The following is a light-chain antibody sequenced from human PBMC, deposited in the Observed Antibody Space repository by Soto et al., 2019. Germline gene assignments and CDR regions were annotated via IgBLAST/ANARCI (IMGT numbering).Light chain of an antibody. Sequence: EIVLTQSPGTLSLSPGERATLSCRTSQSVTTSYLAWYQQKPGQAPRLLIYGTSIRATGVPDRFSGSGSATDFTLTISRLEPEDFAVYYCHQYGDSPQTFGRGTKVEI. V-gene: IGKV3-20*01. CDR2: GTS. J-gene: IGKJ1*01. CDR1: QSVTTSY. CDR3: HQYGDSPQT.